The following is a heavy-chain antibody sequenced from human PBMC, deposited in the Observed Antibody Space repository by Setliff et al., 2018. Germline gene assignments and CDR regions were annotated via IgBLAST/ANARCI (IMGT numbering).Heavy chain of an antibody. CDR1: GGSITGHY. J-gene: IGHJ6*03. D-gene: IGHD2-2*01. CDR2: SHYTGSP. CDR3: ARWMEYYQRDNRGEGGMDV. Sequence: PSETLSLTCSVSGGSITGHYWSWIRQTPGKGLEWIGYSHYTGSPNYKNPSLASRATISVDSAKNQVSLRLSSVTAADTAVYYCARWMEYYQRDNRGEGGMDVWGKGTTVTV. V-gene: IGHV4-59*11.